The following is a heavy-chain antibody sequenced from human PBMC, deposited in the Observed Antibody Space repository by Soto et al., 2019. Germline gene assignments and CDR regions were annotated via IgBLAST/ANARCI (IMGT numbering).Heavy chain of an antibody. Sequence: ASVKVSCKASGYTFTGYYMHWVRQAPGQGLEWMGWINPNSGGTNYAQKFQGRVTMTRDTSISTAYMELSRLRSDDTAVYYCASFTYCSTTSCYKRGLDYWGQGTLVTVSS. D-gene: IGHD2-2*02. CDR3: ASFTYCSTTSCYKRGLDY. CDR1: GYTFTGYY. J-gene: IGHJ4*02. CDR2: INPNSGGT. V-gene: IGHV1-2*02.